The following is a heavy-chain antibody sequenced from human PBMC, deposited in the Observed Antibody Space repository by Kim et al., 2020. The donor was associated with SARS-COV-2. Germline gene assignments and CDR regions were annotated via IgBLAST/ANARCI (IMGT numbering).Heavy chain of an antibody. J-gene: IGHJ3*02. V-gene: IGHV1-24*01. Sequence: ASVKVSCKVSGYTLTELSMHWVRQAPGKGLEWMGGFDPEDGETIYAQKFQGRVTMTEDTSTDTAYMELSSLRSEDTAVYYCATDKPYCGGDCYFSFDIWGQGTMVTVSS. CDR1: GYTLTELS. CDR2: FDPEDGET. D-gene: IGHD2-21*02. CDR3: ATDKPYCGGDCYFSFDI.